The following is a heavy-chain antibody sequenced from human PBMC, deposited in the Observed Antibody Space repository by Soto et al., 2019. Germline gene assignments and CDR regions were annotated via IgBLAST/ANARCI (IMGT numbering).Heavy chain of an antibody. CDR1: GGSFSGYY. J-gene: IGHJ6*02. CDR3: AGVKEMATIMDYYYGMDV. CDR2: INHSRNT. V-gene: IGHV4-34*01. D-gene: IGHD5-12*01. Sequence: QVQLQQWGAGLLKPSETLSLTCAVYGGSFSGYYWSWIRQPPGKGLEWIGEINHSRNTNYNPSLKSRVTISVDTSKNQFSLKLSSVTAADTAVYYCAGVKEMATIMDYYYGMDVWGQGTTVTVSS.